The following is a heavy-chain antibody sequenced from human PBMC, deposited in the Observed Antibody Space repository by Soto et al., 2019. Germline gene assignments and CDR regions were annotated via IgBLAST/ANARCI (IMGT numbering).Heavy chain of an antibody. CDR3: ATNGDCSRGICYWHVEY. D-gene: IGHD2-15*01. CDR2: ISASGGDT. J-gene: IGHJ4*02. CDR1: GFNFNYYA. Sequence: EVHLQGSGGGLVQPGGSLRLSCAASGFNFNYYAMNWVRRAPGKGLEWVSAISASGGDTYYADSVKGRFTISRDNSKNTQSLQMNSLRAEDTSVYYFATNGDCSRGICYWHVEYWGQGILVTVSS. V-gene: IGHV3-23*01.